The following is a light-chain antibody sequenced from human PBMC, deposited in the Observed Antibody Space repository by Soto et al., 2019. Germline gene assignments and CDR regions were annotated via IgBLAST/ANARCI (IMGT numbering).Light chain of an antibody. Sequence: DIQLTQSPSFLSASVGDRVTITCRASQAISSYIAWCQQTPGKAPNLLIYAASTLQSEVPSRFSGSRSGTDFTLTISSLQPEAFASYACPQFQSCPLTFGQGTRLEMK. CDR3: PQFQSCPLT. J-gene: IGKJ5*01. V-gene: IGKV1-9*01. CDR2: AAS. CDR1: QAISSY.